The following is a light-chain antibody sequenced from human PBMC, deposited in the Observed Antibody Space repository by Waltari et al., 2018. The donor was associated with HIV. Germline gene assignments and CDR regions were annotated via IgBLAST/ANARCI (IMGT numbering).Light chain of an antibody. Sequence: QSVLTQSPSASGTPGQRVTISCSGSLPNIGGNTVSWYQPLPGTAPKLLIYSNNQRPSGVPDRFSGSKSGTSASLAISGLQSEDEADYYCAAWDANLNGRLFGGGTKLTVL. CDR3: AAWDANLNGRL. V-gene: IGLV1-44*01. J-gene: IGLJ2*01. CDR2: SNN. CDR1: LPNIGGNT.